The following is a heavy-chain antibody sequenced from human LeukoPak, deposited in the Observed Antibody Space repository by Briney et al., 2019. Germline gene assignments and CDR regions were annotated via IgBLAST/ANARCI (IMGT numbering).Heavy chain of an antibody. CDR3: ARAAGYYYDSSGYYGVRWFDP. CDR1: GGSISSGGYS. V-gene: IGHV4-30-2*01. CDR2: IYHSGST. J-gene: IGHJ5*02. Sequence: KSSQTLSLTCAVSGGSISSGGYSWSWIRQPPGKGLGWIGYIYHSGSTYYNPSLKSRVTISVDRSKNQFSLKLSSVTAADTAVYYCARAAGYYYDSSGYYGVRWFDPWGQGTLVTVSS. D-gene: IGHD3-22*01.